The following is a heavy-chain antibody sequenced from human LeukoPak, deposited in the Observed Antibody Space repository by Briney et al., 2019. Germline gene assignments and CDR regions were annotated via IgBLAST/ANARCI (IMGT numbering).Heavy chain of an antibody. J-gene: IGHJ5*02. CDR1: GFTFSDYY. Sequence: GGSLRLSCAASGFTFSDYYMSWIRQAPGKGLEWVSYISSSGSTIYYADSVKGRFTISRDNAKNSLYLQMNSLRAEDTAVYYCARDWEDIVVVPAATWGQGTLVTVSS. CDR2: ISSSGSTI. V-gene: IGHV3-11*04. CDR3: ARDWEDIVVVPAAT. D-gene: IGHD2-2*01.